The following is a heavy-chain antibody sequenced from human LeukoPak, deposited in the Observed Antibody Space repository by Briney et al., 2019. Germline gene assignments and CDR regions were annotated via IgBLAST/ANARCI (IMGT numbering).Heavy chain of an antibody. V-gene: IGHV4-59*08. CDR2: IYYSGST. Sequence: SETLSLTCTASGGSISSYYWSWIRQPPGKGLEWIGYIYYSGSTNYNPSLKSRVTISVDTSKNQFSLKLSSVTAADTAVYYCARIVVVPAAMRGYYYYYGMDVWGQGTTVTVSS. CDR3: ARIVVVPAAMRGYYYYYGMDV. D-gene: IGHD2-2*01. CDR1: GGSISSYY. J-gene: IGHJ6*02.